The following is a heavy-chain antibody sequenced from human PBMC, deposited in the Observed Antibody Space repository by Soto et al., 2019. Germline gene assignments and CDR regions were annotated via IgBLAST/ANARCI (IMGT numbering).Heavy chain of an antibody. J-gene: IGHJ6*02. CDR2: IIPIFGTA. CDR3: AGDLRLATAVKYYYGMDV. V-gene: IGHV1-69*12. Sequence: QVQLVQSGAEVKKPGSSVKVSCKASGGTFSSYAISWVRQAPGQGLEWMGGIIPIFGTANYAQKFQRRVKITADESTSTAYMELSSLRSEDTAVYYCAGDLRLATAVKYYYGMDVWGQGTTVTVSS. D-gene: IGHD5-12*01. CDR1: GGTFSSYA.